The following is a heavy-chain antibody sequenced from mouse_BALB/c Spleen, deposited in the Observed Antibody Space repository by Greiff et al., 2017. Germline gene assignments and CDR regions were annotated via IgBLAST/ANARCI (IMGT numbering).Heavy chain of an antibody. D-gene: IGHD2-14*01. CDR3: ARGRRYDVGFDY. V-gene: IGHV5-6-5*01. CDR1: GFTFSSYA. J-gene: IGHJ2*01. CDR2: ISSGGST. Sequence: EVQRVESGGGLVKPGGSLKLSCAASGFTFSSYAMSWVRQTPEKRLEWVASISSGGSTYYPDSVKGRFTISRDNARNILYLQMSSLRSEDTAMYYCARGRRYDVGFDYWGQGTTLTVSS.